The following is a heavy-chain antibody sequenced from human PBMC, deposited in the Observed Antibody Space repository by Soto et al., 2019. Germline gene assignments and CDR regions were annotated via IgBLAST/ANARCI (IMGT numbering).Heavy chain of an antibody. Sequence: SETLSLTCTVSGGSISSYYWSWIRQPPGKGLEWIGYIYYSGSTNYNPSLKSRVTISVDTSKNQFSLKLSSVTAADTAVYYCARDASSSWLDYWGQGTLVTVSS. V-gene: IGHV4-59*01. J-gene: IGHJ4*02. D-gene: IGHD6-13*01. CDR3: ARDASSSWLDY. CDR2: IYYSGST. CDR1: GGSISSYY.